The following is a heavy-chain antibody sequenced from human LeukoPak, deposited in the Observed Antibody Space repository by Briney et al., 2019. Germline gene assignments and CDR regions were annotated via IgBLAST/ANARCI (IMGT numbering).Heavy chain of an antibody. CDR1: GGSLSNYY. J-gene: IGHJ6*03. CDR3: ARSSEGRYYYDSSGFSYYYYYMDV. Sequence: PSETLSLTCTVSGGSLSNYYWTWIRQPPGKGLEWIGYISYSGSANYNPSLKSRLTISVGSSKNRFFLNLSSVTAADTAVYYCARSSEGRYYYDSSGFSYYYYYMDVWGKGTTVTISS. D-gene: IGHD3-22*01. CDR2: ISYSGSA. V-gene: IGHV4-59*01.